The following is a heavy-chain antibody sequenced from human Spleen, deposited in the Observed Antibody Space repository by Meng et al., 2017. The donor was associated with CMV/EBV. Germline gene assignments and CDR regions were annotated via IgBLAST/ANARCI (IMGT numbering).Heavy chain of an antibody. CDR1: GGSISSSSYY. Sequence: SETLSLTCTVSGGSISSSSYYWGWIRQPPGKGLEWIGSIYYSGSTYYNPSLKSRVTISVDTSKNQFSLKLRSVTAADTAVYYCARVGFLDGFDPWGQGTLVTVSS. J-gene: IGHJ5*02. CDR3: ARVGFLDGFDP. V-gene: IGHV4-39*07. D-gene: IGHD3/OR15-3a*01. CDR2: IYYSGST.